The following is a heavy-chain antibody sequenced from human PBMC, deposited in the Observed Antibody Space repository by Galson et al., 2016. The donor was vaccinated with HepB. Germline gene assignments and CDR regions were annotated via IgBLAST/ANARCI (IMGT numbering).Heavy chain of an antibody. CDR2: INLSGNT. V-gene: IGHV4-34*01. D-gene: IGHD2-2*01. CDR1: GGSFSGYY. J-gene: IGHJ6*03. CDR3: ARVQKGVVVTWYYYCVDV. Sequence: ETLSLTCAVYGGSFSGYYWNWIRQPPGKGLEWIGEINLSGNTNYNPSLKSRITISLEASKNQFSLKLSSVTAADTAVYYCARVQKGVVVTWYYYCVDVWGKGTTVTVSS.